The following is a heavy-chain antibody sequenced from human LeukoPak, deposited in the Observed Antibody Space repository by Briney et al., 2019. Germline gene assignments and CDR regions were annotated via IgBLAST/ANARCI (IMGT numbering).Heavy chain of an antibody. CDR2: IYSGGST. CDR3: ARGRGDNWFDP. V-gene: IGHV3-66*01. Sequence: GGSLRLSCAASGFTFSSYSMSWVRQAPGKGLEWVSVIYSGGSTYYADSVKGRFTISRDNSKNTLYLQMNSLRAEDTAVYYCARGRGDNWFDPWGQGTLVTVSS. J-gene: IGHJ5*02. CDR1: GFTFSSYS. D-gene: IGHD3-10*01.